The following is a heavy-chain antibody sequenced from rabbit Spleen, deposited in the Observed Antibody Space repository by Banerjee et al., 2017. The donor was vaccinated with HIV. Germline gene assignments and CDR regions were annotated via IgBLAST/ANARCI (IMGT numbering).Heavy chain of an antibody. V-gene: IGHV1S40*01. CDR1: GFSFSRDYN. CDR2: MNTGSTAKT. D-gene: IGHD6-1*01. J-gene: IGHJ4*01. CDR3: ARDQGYSYNFATGDFDL. Sequence: QSLEESGGDLVKPGASLTLTCTASGFSFSRDYNMCWVRQAPGKGLEWIACMNTGSTAKTYYASWAKGRFTISKTSTTVTLQMTSLTAADTATYFCARDQGYSYNFATGDFDLWGQGTLVTVS.